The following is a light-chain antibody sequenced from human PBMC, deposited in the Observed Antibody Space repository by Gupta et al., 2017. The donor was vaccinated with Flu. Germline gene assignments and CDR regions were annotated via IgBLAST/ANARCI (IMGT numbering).Light chain of an antibody. CDR2: EVS. J-gene: IGLJ1*01. CDR1: SSDVGGYNY. Sequence: QSALTQPASVSGSPGQSITISCTGTSSDVGGYNYVSWYQQHPGKAPKLMIYEVSKRPSGVSNRFSGSKSGNTASLTISGLQAEDEADYYCSSYTSSSPWVFGTGTKVTVL. V-gene: IGLV2-14*01. CDR3: SSYTSSSPWV.